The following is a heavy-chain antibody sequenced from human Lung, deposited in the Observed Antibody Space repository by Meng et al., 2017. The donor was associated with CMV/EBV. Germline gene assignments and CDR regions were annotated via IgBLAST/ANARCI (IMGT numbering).Heavy chain of an antibody. CDR2: ISAYSGNT. Sequence: FNNYGRIWMRQAPGKGLEWVGGISAYSGNTNYAQKIQDRVTMTTHTSSNTAYMELRSLRSDDTAIYYCARVVVHYYARGDNADYSDYWGQGTLVTVSS. D-gene: IGHD3-22*01. V-gene: IGHV1-18*04. CDR3: ARVVVHYYARGDNADYSDY. J-gene: IGHJ4*02. CDR1: FNNYG.